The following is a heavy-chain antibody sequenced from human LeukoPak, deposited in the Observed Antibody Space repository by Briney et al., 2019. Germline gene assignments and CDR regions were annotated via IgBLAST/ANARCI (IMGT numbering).Heavy chain of an antibody. J-gene: IGHJ4*02. CDR2: IDPSGVST. V-gene: IGHV1-46*01. CDR1: VYTFTDYY. Sequence: ASVKVSCKASVYTFTDYYMHWVLQAPGQGLEWMGIIDPSGVSTNYAQKFQGRVTMTRDTSTSTVYMELSSLRSDDTAVYYCARGGCTSISCYDYWGQGSLVTAFS. CDR3: ARGGCTSISCYDY. D-gene: IGHD2-2*01.